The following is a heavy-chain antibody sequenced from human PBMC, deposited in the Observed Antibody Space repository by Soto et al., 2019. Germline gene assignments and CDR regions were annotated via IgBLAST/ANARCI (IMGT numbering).Heavy chain of an antibody. CDR2: INPNSGGT. Sequence: QVQLVQSGAEVKKPGASVKVSCKASGYTFTGYYMHWVRQAPGQGLEWMGWINPNSGGTNYAQKFQGWVTMTRDTSISTAYMELSRXRSDDXXVYXCARGXXAXXXRGMDVWGQGTTVTVSS. V-gene: IGHV1-2*04. J-gene: IGHJ6*02. CDR3: ARGXXAXXXRGMDV. CDR1: GYTFTGYY.